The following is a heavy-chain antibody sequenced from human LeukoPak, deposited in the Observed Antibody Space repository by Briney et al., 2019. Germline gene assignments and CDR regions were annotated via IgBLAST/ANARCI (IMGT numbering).Heavy chain of an antibody. J-gene: IGHJ4*02. Sequence: PSETLSLTCTVSGGSISSGGYYWSWIRQHPGKGLEWIGHIYYSGSTYHNPSLKSRVTISVDTSKNQFSPKLSSVTAADTAVYYCASRSSLDTSSGWYYDYWGQGTLVTVSS. CDR3: ASRSSLDTSSGWYYDY. CDR2: IYYSGST. V-gene: IGHV4-31*03. CDR1: GGSISSGGYY. D-gene: IGHD6-19*01.